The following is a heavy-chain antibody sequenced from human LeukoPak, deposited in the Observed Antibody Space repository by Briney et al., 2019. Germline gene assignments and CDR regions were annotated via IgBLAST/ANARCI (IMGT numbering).Heavy chain of an antibody. CDR2: IYYSGST. J-gene: IGHJ4*02. D-gene: IGHD1-1*01. Sequence: SETLSLTCTVSGGSISSSSYYWGWIRQPPGKGLEGVGSIYYSGSTYYNPSLKSRVTISVDTSKNQFSLKLSSVTAADTAVYYCARDRDWITSRYFDYWGQGTLVTVSS. CDR3: ARDRDWITSRYFDY. CDR1: GGSISSSSYY. V-gene: IGHV4-39*07.